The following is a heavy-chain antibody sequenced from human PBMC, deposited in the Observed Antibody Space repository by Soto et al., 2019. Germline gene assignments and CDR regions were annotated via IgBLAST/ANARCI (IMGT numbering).Heavy chain of an antibody. J-gene: IGHJ6*04. D-gene: IGHD3-22*01. CDR3: AKEHTMIEKYYGMDV. CDR1: VFTFISYS. Sequence: QPVGSLRLSCSASVFTFISYSISLFLQAPGNGLEWVSAISGSVCSTYYADSLKGRFTISRYNSKNTLYLQMNSLRAEDTDVYYCAKEHTMIEKYYGMDVWGKGTKVTXYS. CDR2: ISGSVCST. V-gene: IGHV3-23*01.